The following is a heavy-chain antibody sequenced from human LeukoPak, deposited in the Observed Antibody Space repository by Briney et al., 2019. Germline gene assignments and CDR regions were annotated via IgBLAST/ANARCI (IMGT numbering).Heavy chain of an antibody. CDR2: IYYSGST. J-gene: IGHJ6*03. CDR1: GGSVSSGSYY. Sequence: PSETLSLTCTVSGGSVSSGSYYWSWIRQPPGKAPEWIGYIYYSGSTNYNPSLKSRVIISVDTSKNQFSLKLSSVTAADTAVYYCAAGYGGNSSLAYYYYMDIWGKGTTVTVSS. D-gene: IGHD4-23*01. CDR3: AAGYGGNSSLAYYYYMDI. V-gene: IGHV4-61*01.